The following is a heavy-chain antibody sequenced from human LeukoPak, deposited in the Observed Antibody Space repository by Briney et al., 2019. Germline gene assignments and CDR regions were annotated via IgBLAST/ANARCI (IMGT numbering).Heavy chain of an antibody. CDR3: ARANALYCSSTSCLFDY. V-gene: IGHV1-2*02. CDR2: INPNSGGT. Sequence: ASVKVSCKASGYTFTCYYMHWVGQAPGQGREWMAWINPNSGGTYYAQNFHDRITMNRDTSISTAYMELSRLRSDDTAIYYCARANALYCSSTSCLFDYWGQGTLVTVSS. D-gene: IGHD2-2*01. CDR1: GYTFTCYY. J-gene: IGHJ4*02.